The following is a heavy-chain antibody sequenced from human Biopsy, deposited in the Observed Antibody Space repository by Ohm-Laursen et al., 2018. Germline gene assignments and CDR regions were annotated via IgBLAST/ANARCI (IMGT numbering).Heavy chain of an antibody. CDR2: IIPILRTP. D-gene: IGHD2-2*01. V-gene: IGHV1-69*11. CDR1: TGTFNSYG. CDR3: AREAIGYQLPCDD. Sequence: GASVKASCKAPTGTFNSYGIIWVRQAPPQGLEWMGRIIPILRTPAYAQTFLGRVTITADSPTSTVDMELTRLTSDDTAVYFCAREAIGYQLPCDDWGQGTLVTVSS. J-gene: IGHJ4*02.